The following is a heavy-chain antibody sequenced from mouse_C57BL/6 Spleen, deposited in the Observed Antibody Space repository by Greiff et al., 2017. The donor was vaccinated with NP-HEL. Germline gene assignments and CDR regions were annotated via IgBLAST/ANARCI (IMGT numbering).Heavy chain of an antibody. D-gene: IGHD1-1*01. CDR3: ASDGLNPYYYGSSSWFAY. CDR2: IDPSDSYT. J-gene: IGHJ3*01. Sequence: QVQLQQPGAELVRPGTSVKLSCKASGYTFTSYWMHWVKQRPGQGLEWIGVIDPSDSYTNYNQKFKGKATLTVDTSSSTAYMQLSSLTSEDSAVYYCASDGLNPYYYGSSSWFAYWGQGTLVTVSA. V-gene: IGHV1-59*01. CDR1: GYTFTSYW.